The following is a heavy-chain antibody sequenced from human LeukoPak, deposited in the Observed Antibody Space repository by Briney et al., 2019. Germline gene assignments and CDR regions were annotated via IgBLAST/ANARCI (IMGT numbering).Heavy chain of an antibody. CDR3: ARGGYYGSGNDFRFDP. CDR2: IYYSGST. D-gene: IGHD3-10*01. CDR1: GDSSSSGSFY. J-gene: IGHJ5*02. Sequence: PSETLSLTCTVSGDSSSSGSFYWSWIRQPPGKGLEWIGYIYYSGSTNYKPSLKSRVTISVDTSKNQFSLKLSSVTAADTAVYYCARGGYYGSGNDFRFDPWGQGTLVTVSS. V-gene: IGHV4-61*01.